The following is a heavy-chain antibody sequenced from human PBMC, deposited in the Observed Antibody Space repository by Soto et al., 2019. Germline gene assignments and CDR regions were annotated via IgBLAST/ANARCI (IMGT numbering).Heavy chain of an antibody. D-gene: IGHD6-19*01. CDR2: IYHSGST. J-gene: IGHJ4*02. V-gene: IGHV4-38-2*01. CDR1: GYSISSGYY. Sequence: SETLSLTCAVSGYSISSGYYWGWIRQPPGKGLEWIGSIYHSGSTYYNPSLKSRVTISVDTSKNQFSLKLSSVTAADTAVYYCAGSIAVAGSGYWGQGTLVTVS. CDR3: AGSIAVAGSGY.